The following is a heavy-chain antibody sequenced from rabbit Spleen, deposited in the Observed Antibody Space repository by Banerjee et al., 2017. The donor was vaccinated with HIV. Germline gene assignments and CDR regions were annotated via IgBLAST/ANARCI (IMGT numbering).Heavy chain of an antibody. D-gene: IGHD2-1*01. CDR2: ICGKGGT. J-gene: IGHJ4*01. V-gene: IGHV1S40*01. CDR3: ARAVDDYSGAGFKWGL. CDR1: GFSFSTSYC. Sequence: QSLEESGGDLVKPGASLTLTCTASGFSFSTSYCMSWVRQAPEKGPEWIACICGKGGTYYANWAKGRFTISKTSSTTVTLQMTSLTAADTATYFCARAVDDYSGAGFKWGLWGPGTLVTVS.